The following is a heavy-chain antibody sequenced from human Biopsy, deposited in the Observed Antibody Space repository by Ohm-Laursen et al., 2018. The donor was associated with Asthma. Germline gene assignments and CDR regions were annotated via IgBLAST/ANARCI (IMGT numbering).Heavy chain of an antibody. CDR1: GGTFSRYA. V-gene: IGHV1-46*01. D-gene: IGHD1-26*01. Sequence: GASVKVSCKVSGGTFSRYAISWVRQAPGQGLEWMGIINPSGGSTSYAQKFQGRVTMTRDTSTSTVYMELSSLRSEDTAVYYCARAGALIVGATMGYWGQGTLVTVSS. J-gene: IGHJ4*02. CDR3: ARAGALIVGATMGY. CDR2: INPSGGST.